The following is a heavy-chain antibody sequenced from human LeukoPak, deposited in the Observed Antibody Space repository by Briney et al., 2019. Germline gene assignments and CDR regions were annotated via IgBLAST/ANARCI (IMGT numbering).Heavy chain of an antibody. CDR1: GFTFSSYA. V-gene: IGHV3-30*18. Sequence: GGSLRLSCAASGFTFSSYAMSWVRQAPGKGLEWVAVISYDGSNKYYADSVKGRFTISRDNSKNTLYLQMNSLRAEDTAVYYCAKGRDSSGYQGYFDYWGQGTLVTVSS. CDR3: AKGRDSSGYQGYFDY. D-gene: IGHD3-22*01. J-gene: IGHJ4*02. CDR2: ISYDGSNK.